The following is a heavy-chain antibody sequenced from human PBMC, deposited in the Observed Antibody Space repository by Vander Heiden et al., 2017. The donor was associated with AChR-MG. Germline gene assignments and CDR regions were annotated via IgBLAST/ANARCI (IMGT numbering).Heavy chain of an antibody. Sequence: QVQLVESGGGVVQPGRSLRLSCAASGFTFRSYCMHWVRQAPGKGLEWVAVISYDGSNKYYADSVKGRFTISRDNSKNTLYLQMNSLRAEDTAVYYCARSPYDSSGYYFAEYFQHWGQGTLVTVSS. CDR2: ISYDGSNK. V-gene: IGHV3-30*03. J-gene: IGHJ1*01. CDR3: ARSPYDSSGYYFAEYFQH. CDR1: GFTFRSYC. D-gene: IGHD3-22*01.